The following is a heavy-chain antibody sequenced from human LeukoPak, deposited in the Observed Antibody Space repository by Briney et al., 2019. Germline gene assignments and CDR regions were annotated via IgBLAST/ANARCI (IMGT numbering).Heavy chain of an antibody. V-gene: IGHV3-23*01. J-gene: IGHJ4*02. CDR3: AKDQTAMVKRSMYFDY. D-gene: IGHD5-18*01. Sequence: GGSLRLSCAASGFTFSSYAMSWVRQAPGKGLEWVSAISGSGGSTYYADSVKGRFTISRDNSKNTLYLQMNSPRAEDTAVYCCAKDQTAMVKRSMYFDYWGQGTLVTVSS. CDR1: GFTFSSYA. CDR2: ISGSGGST.